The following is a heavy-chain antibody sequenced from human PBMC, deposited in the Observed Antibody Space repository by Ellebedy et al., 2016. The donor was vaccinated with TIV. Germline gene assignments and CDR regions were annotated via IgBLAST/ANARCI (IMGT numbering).Heavy chain of an antibody. D-gene: IGHD6-13*01. J-gene: IGHJ4*02. Sequence: AASVKVSCKASGYTFTGYYMHWVRQAPGQGLEWMGWINPNTGGTNYAQKFQGRVTMTRDTSISTAYMELSRLRSDDTAVYYCAREEASSNDGIDYWGQGTLVTVSS. CDR3: AREEASSNDGIDY. V-gene: IGHV1-2*02. CDR2: INPNTGGT. CDR1: GYTFTGYY.